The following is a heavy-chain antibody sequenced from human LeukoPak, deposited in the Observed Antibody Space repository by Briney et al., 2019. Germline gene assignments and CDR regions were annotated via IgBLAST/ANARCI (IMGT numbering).Heavy chain of an antibody. Sequence: GGSLRLSCETSGFAFNSYAMTWVRQAPGKGQEWVSSVSASGYTTDYADSAKGRFTISRDNSRNTLYLQMNSLRAEDTAVYYCAKSRYSGNYASTVFDSWGQGTLVTVSS. CDR2: VSASGYTT. V-gene: IGHV3-23*01. CDR3: AKSRYSGNYASTVFDS. CDR1: GFAFNSYA. D-gene: IGHD1-26*01. J-gene: IGHJ4*02.